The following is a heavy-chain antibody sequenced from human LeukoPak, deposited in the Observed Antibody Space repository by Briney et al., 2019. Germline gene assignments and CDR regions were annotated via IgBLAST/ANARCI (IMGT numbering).Heavy chain of an antibody. CDR1: GGTFSNYT. D-gene: IGHD3-16*01. CDR2: IIPMYGTP. CDR3: ARQPPIRGVILGSHFDY. J-gene: IGHJ4*02. V-gene: IGHV1-69*01. Sequence: SVKVSCKAFGGTFSNYTVGWVRQVPGQGPEWMGAIIPMYGTPSYAQKFQGRVTISADESTSTAYMELNSPRSEDTAVYYCARQPPIRGVILGSHFDYWGQGTLVTVSS.